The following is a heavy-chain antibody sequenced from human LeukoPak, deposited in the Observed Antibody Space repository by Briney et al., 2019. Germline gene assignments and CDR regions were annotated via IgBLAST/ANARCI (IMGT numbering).Heavy chain of an antibody. D-gene: IGHD3-22*01. V-gene: IGHV3-73*01. CDR1: GFTLSGSA. Sequence: GGSLRLSCAASGFTLSGSAMHWVRQASGKGLEWVGRIRSKTNNYATAYAASVKGRFTISRDDSKNTAYLQMNSLKTEDTAVYYCRGSGYQYWGQGTLVTVSS. J-gene: IGHJ4*02. CDR2: IRSKTNNYAT. CDR3: RGSGYQY.